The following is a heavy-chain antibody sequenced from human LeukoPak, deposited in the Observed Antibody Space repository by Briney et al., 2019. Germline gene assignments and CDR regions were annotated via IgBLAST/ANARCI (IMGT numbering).Heavy chain of an antibody. Sequence: GSSLKVSCKXSGGTFSSYAISWVRQAPGQGLEWMGRIIPIFGTANYAKKFQRRVTITTDESPSTPYTELSRLRYQHPAGDSCAKVPLGYCSSTSCYDALFDYWGQGTLVTVSS. D-gene: IGHD2-2*01. V-gene: IGHV1-69*05. CDR3: AKVPLGYCSSTSCYDALFDY. J-gene: IGHJ4*02. CDR2: IIPIFGTA. CDR1: GGTFSSYA.